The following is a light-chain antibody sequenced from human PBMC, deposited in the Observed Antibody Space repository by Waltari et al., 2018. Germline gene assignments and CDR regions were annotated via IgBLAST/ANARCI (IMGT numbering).Light chain of an antibody. CDR2: GAS. CDR3: QQYSSSPYT. J-gene: IGKJ2*01. V-gene: IGKV3-20*01. CDR1: QSVSSSY. Sequence: EIVLTQSPGTLSLSPGERATLSRRASQSVSSSYLAWYQQKPGQAPRLLIYGASSRATGIPDRFSGSGSGTDFTLTISRLEPEDFAVYYCQQYSSSPYTFGQGTKLEIK.